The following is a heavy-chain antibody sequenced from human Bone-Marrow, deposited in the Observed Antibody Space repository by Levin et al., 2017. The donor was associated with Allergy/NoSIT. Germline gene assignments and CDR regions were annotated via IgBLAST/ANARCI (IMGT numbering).Heavy chain of an antibody. CDR2: INPSEPYA. D-gene: IGHD6-19*01. J-gene: IGHJ6*03. CDR3: ARRGDSGYYYYYLDV. V-gene: IGHV5-10-1*01. CDR1: GYTFTSNW. Sequence: GGSLRLSCKTSGYTFTSNWVTWVRQTPGRGLEWMGRINPSEPYAHYSPSFQDHVTISADRSISTAYLHFSSLKASDTATYFCARRGDSGYYYYYLDVWGRGTTVTVS.